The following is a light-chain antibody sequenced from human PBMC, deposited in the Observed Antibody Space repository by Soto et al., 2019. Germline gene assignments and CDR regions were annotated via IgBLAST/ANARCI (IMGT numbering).Light chain of an antibody. CDR3: QQYGSSPIT. Sequence: DIQITQSPSSLSASVGDRVTITCRASQSISSYLNWYQQKPGKAPKLLIYAASSLPSGVPSRFSGSGSGTDFTLTISSLQPEDFAVYYCQQYGSSPITFGQGTRLEIK. CDR2: AAS. CDR1: QSISSY. V-gene: IGKV1-39*01. J-gene: IGKJ5*01.